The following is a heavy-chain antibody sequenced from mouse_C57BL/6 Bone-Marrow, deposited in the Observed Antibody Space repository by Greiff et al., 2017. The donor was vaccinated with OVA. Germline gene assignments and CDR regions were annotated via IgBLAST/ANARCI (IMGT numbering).Heavy chain of an antibody. CDR2: INPGSGGT. J-gene: IGHJ2*01. D-gene: IGHD1-1*01. CDR1: GYAFTNYL. Sequence: QVQLQQSGAELVRPGTSVKVSCKASGYAFTNYLIEWVKQRPGQGLEWIGVINPGSGGTNYNEKFKGKATLTADKSSSTAYMQLSSLTSEDSAVYCCARLSYYYLDYWGQGTTLTVSS. CDR3: ARLSYYYLDY. V-gene: IGHV1-54*01.